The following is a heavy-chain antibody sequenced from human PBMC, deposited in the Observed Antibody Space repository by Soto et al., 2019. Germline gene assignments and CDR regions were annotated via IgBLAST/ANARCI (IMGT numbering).Heavy chain of an antibody. CDR2: IHHSGNS. V-gene: IGHV4-4*02. CDR1: GDSIRSDKW. J-gene: IGHJ4*02. Sequence: QVQLHESGPGLVKPSGTLSLTCAVSGDSIRSDKWWSWVRQPPGKGLEWIGEIHHSGNSNYNPSLKSRVIISVDKSANQFSLNLSSVTDADTAVYYCARGERHQQRDYWGQGTLVTVSS. D-gene: IGHD6-25*01. CDR3: ARGERHQQRDY.